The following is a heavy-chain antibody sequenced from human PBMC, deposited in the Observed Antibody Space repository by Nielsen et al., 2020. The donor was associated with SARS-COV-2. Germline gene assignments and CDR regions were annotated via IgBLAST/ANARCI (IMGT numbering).Heavy chain of an antibody. Sequence: SETLSLTCAVYGGSFSGYYWSWIRQPPGKGLEWIGEINHSGSTNYNPSLKSRVTISVDTSKNQFSLKLSSVTAADTAVYYCARKPARDYYYGMDVWGQGTTVTVSS. CDR3: ARKPARDYYYGMDV. CDR1: GGSFSGYY. J-gene: IGHJ6*02. V-gene: IGHV4-34*01. CDR2: INHSGST.